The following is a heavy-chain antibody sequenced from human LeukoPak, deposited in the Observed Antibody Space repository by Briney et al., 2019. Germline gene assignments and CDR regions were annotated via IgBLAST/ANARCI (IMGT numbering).Heavy chain of an antibody. D-gene: IGHD1-26*01. CDR3: ARSRASSHSDFDH. V-gene: IGHV3-74*01. Sequence: TGGSLRLSCKGSGFIVSHHWLHWVRQGPGGGLVWVARLNPDGAVTDHADSVRGRFTISRDSATDIVYLQMDSLTVGDTGIHYCARSRASSHSDFDHWGQGTLVTVSA. CDR1: GFIVSHHW. J-gene: IGHJ4*02. CDR2: LNPDGAVT.